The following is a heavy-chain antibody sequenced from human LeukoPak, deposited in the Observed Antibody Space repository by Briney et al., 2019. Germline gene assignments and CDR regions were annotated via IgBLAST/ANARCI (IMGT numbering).Heavy chain of an antibody. V-gene: IGHV4-31*03. Sequence: SQTLSLTCTVSGGSISSGGYYWSWIRQHPRKGLEWIGYIYYSGSTYYNPSLKSRVTISVDTSENQFSLKLSSVTAADTAVYYCARVWFGELSPYFDYWGQGTLVTVSS. CDR3: ARVWFGELSPYFDY. CDR1: GGSISSGGYY. CDR2: IYYSGST. J-gene: IGHJ4*02. D-gene: IGHD3-10*01.